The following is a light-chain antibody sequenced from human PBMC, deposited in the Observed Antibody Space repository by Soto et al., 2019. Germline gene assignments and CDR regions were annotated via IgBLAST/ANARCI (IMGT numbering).Light chain of an antibody. CDR3: QKYSSVIT. V-gene: IGKV1-27*01. CDR2: AAS. Sequence: DIQMTQSPSSLSASVGDRVTITCRASQGISNFLAWYQQKPGKVPKLLISAASTLQSGVPSRFSGSGSGTDFTLGITSLQPEYVATYYCQKYSSVITFGQGTRLEIK. J-gene: IGKJ5*01. CDR1: QGISNF.